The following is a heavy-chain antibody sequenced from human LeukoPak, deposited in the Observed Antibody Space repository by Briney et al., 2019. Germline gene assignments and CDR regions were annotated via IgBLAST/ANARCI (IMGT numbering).Heavy chain of an antibody. Sequence: GESLKISCKGSGYSFTSYWIGWVRQMPGKGLEWMGIIYPGDSDTRYSPSFQGQVTISADKSISTAYLQWSSLKASDTAMYYCARTTYYDILTGSAGNFFIDYWGQGTLVTVSS. CDR1: GYSFTSYW. CDR3: ARTTYYDILTGSAGNFFIDY. J-gene: IGHJ4*02. V-gene: IGHV5-51*01. D-gene: IGHD3-9*01. CDR2: IYPGDSDT.